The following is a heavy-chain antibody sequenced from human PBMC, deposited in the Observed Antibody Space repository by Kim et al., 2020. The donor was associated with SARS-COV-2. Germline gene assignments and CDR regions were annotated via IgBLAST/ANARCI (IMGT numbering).Heavy chain of an antibody. J-gene: IGHJ4*02. V-gene: IGHV4-39*01. CDR1: GGSISSSSYY. D-gene: IGHD2-2*01. CDR3: ARQERPNIVVVPAATAHFDY. CDR2: IYYSGST. Sequence: SETLSLTCTVSGGSISSSSYYWGWIRQPPGKGLEWIGSIYYSGSTYYNPSLKSRVTISVDTSKNQFSLKLSSVTAADTAVYYCARQERPNIVVVPAATAHFDYWGQGTLVTVSS.